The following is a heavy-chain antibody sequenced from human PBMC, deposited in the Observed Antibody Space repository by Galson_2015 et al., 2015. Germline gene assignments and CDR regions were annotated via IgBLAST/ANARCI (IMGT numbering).Heavy chain of an antibody. V-gene: IGHV3-23*01. D-gene: IGHD5-18*01. Sequence: SLRLSCAASGFTFSSYAMYWVRQAPGKGLEWVSAISAGGGSTYYADSVKGRFTISRDNSKNTLYLQMNSLRAEDTAVYFCATHTAMGHYDYWGQGTLATVSS. CDR3: ATHTAMGHYDY. J-gene: IGHJ4*02. CDR2: ISAGGGST. CDR1: GFTFSSYA.